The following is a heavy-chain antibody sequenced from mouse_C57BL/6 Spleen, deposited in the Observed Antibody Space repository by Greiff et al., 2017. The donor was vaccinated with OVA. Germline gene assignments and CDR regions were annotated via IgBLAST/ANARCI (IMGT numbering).Heavy chain of an antibody. CDR1: GYAFSSSW. D-gene: IGHD1-1*01. Sequence: VQRVESGPELVKPGASVKISCKASGYAFSSSWMNWVKQRPGKGLEWIGRIYPGDGDTNYNGKFKGKATLTADKSSSTAYMQLSSLTSEDSAVYFCARTYYYGSYWYFDVWGTGTTVTVSS. CDR3: ARTYYYGSYWYFDV. J-gene: IGHJ1*03. CDR2: IYPGDGDT. V-gene: IGHV1-82*01.